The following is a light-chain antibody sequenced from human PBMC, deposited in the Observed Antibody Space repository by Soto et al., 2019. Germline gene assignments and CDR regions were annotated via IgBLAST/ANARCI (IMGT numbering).Light chain of an antibody. CDR2: GAS. V-gene: IGKV3-20*01. Sequence: DILLTQSPGTLSLSPGDRATLSCRASQSVSSSYLAWYQHKPGQAPRLLIYGASSRATGVPDRFSGSGSGTEFTLAISSLQPDDFATYYCQQYGRFLTFGQGTKLEIK. CDR3: QQYGRFLT. CDR1: QSVSSSY. J-gene: IGKJ2*01.